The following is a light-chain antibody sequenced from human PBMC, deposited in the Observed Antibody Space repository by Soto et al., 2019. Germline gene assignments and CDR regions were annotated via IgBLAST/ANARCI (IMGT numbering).Light chain of an antibody. CDR2: GAS. J-gene: IGKJ4*01. V-gene: IGKV1-39*01. CDR3: HQTYSAPLT. Sequence: DIQMTQSPFSLPASVGDRVNITCRASQSISNYLNWYQQKPGRAPSLLIHGASSLQGGVPSRFSGSGSGTDFPLTISSLQPEDFTTYYCHQTYSAPLTFGGGTKVEI. CDR1: QSISNY.